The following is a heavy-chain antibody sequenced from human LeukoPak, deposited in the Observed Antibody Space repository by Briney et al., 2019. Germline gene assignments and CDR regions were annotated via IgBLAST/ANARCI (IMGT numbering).Heavy chain of an antibody. Sequence: QSQTLSLTCAISGDSVSSNSAAWNWIRQSPSRGLEWPGRTYYRSKWYNDYAVSVKSRITINPDTSKNQFSLQLNSVTPKDTAVYYCAREGRDVLRYFDWLFSRWFDPWGQGTLVTVSS. D-gene: IGHD3-9*01. CDR3: AREGRDVLRYFDWLFSRWFDP. V-gene: IGHV6-1*01. CDR1: GDSVSSNSAA. J-gene: IGHJ5*02. CDR2: TYYRSKWYN.